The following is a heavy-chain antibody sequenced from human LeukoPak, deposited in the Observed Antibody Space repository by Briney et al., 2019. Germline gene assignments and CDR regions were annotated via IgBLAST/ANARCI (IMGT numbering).Heavy chain of an antibody. J-gene: IGHJ4*02. D-gene: IGHD6-6*01. CDR3: AKRVSNSSPLDY. CDR2: IYYSGST. Sequence: SETLSLTCTVSGGSISSSSYYWGWIRQPPGKGLEWIGSIYYSGSTYYNPSLKSRVTISVDTSKNQFSLKLSSVTAADTAVYYCAKRVSNSSPLDYWGQGTLVTVSS. CDR1: GGSISSSSYY. V-gene: IGHV4-39*01.